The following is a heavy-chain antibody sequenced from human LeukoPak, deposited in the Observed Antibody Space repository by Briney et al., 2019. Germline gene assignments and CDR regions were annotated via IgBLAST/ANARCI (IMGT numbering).Heavy chain of an antibody. Sequence: PSETLSLTCAVYGLSFSGYYWSWIRQAPGKGLEWVSFIYSDNTHYSDSVKGRFTISRDNSKNTLYLQMNSLRAEDTAVYYCARRAGAYSHPYDYWGQGTLVTVSS. V-gene: IGHV3-53*01. CDR3: ARRAGAYSHPYDY. CDR2: IYSDNT. D-gene: IGHD4/OR15-4a*01. CDR1: GLSFSGYY. J-gene: IGHJ4*02.